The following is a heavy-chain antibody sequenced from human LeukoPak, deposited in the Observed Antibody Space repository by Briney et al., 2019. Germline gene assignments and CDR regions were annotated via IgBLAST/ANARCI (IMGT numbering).Heavy chain of an antibody. V-gene: IGHV1-2*02. J-gene: IGHJ4*02. D-gene: IGHD6-19*01. CDR1: GYTFTGYY. Sequence: ASVKVSCKASGYTFTGYYMHWVRQAPGQGLEWMGWINPNSGGTNYAQKFQGRVTMTRDTSISTAYVELSRLRSDDTAVYYCARTSGYSSGWYEYYFDYWGQGTLVTVSS. CDR3: ARTSGYSSGWYEYYFDY. CDR2: INPNSGGT.